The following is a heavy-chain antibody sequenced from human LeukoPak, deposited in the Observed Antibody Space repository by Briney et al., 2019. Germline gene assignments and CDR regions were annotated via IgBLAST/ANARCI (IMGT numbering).Heavy chain of an antibody. Sequence: SETLSLTCAVYGGSFSGYYWSWIRQPPGKGLEWIGYIYYSGSTNYNPSLKSRVTISVDTSKNQFSLKLSSVTAADTAVYYCATSPGRYYGMDVWGQGTTVTVSS. CDR1: GGSFSGYY. CDR3: ATSPGRYYGMDV. CDR2: IYYSGST. V-gene: IGHV4-59*08. J-gene: IGHJ6*02. D-gene: IGHD3-10*01.